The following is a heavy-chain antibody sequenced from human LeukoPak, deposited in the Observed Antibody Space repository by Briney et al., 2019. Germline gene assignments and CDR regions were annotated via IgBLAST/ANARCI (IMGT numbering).Heavy chain of an antibody. CDR1: GGTFSSYA. V-gene: IGHV1-69*05. Sequence: GASVKVSCKASGGTFSSYAISWVRQAPGQGLEWMGRIIPIFGTANYAQKFQGRVTITTDESTSTAYMELSSLRSEDTAVYYCARADYYGSSGYFRFGYWGQGTLVTVSS. D-gene: IGHD3-22*01. J-gene: IGHJ4*02. CDR3: ARADYYGSSGYFRFGY. CDR2: IIPIFGTA.